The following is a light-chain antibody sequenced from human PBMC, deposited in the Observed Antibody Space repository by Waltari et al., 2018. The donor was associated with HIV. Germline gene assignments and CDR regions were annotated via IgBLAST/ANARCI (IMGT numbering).Light chain of an antibody. CDR3: ATWDDSRAGCVI. Sequence: QSGLTQPVSASGTPGQSVIIHCSGVGGNPVNWYQQVPGAAPKLLIYNDLQRPSGVPDRFYGSKSGASASLAIRDVQSEDEADYYCATWDDSRAGCVIFGGGTKLTV. J-gene: IGLJ2*01. V-gene: IGLV1-44*01. CDR2: NDL. CDR1: GGNP.